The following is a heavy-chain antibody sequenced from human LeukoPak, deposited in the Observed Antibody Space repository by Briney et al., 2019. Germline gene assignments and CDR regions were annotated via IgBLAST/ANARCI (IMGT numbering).Heavy chain of an antibody. J-gene: IGHJ4*02. Sequence: GASVKVSCKASGYTFTSYGLTWVRQAPGQGLEWMGWISTYNTNTYYAQGLRGRVSMTTDTSTSTVYMELRSLRSDDTAVYYCARPHSYGSTYFDCWGQGTLVTVSS. V-gene: IGHV1-18*01. CDR3: ARPHSYGSTYFDC. CDR1: GYTFTSYG. CDR2: ISTYNTNT. D-gene: IGHD4-17*01.